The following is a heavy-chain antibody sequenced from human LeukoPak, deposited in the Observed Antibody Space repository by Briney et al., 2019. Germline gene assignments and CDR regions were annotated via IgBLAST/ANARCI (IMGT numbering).Heavy chain of an antibody. Sequence: CAVXXGSXSGXXWSWIXQXPXXGXXXXXXINHSGSTNYNPSLKSRVTISVDTSKNQFSLKLSSVTAADTAVYYCARGLSLAPYYYGMDVWGQGTTVTVSS. CDR1: XGSXSGXX. J-gene: IGHJ6*02. CDR2: INHSGST. V-gene: IGHV4-34*01. CDR3: ARGLSLAPYYYGMDV. D-gene: IGHD3-16*01.